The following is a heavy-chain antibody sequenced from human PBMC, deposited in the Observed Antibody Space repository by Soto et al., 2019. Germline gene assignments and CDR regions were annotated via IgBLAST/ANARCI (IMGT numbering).Heavy chain of an antibody. J-gene: IGHJ5*02. CDR2: INPNSGGT. V-gene: IGHV1-2*02. Sequence: ASVKVSCKASGYTFTGYYMHWVRPAPGQGLEWMGWINPNSGGTNYAQKFQGRVTMTRDTSISTAYMELSRLRSDDTAVYYCARKGGGGGYSYGYDWFDPWGQGTLVTVSS. D-gene: IGHD5-18*01. CDR1: GYTFTGYY. CDR3: ARKGGGGGYSYGYDWFDP.